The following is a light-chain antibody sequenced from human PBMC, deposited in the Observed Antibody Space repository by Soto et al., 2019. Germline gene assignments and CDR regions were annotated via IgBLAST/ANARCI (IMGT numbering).Light chain of an antibody. CDR3: AAWDDSLSGVV. V-gene: IGLV1-47*01. J-gene: IGLJ2*01. CDR2: ANN. Sequence: QSVLTQSPSASGTPGQRVTFSCSGGSSNIGSSYVFWYQQLPSTAPKLLIYANNQRPSGVPGRFSGSKSGTSASLAISGLRSEDEADYYCAAWDDSLSGVVFGGGTKLTVL. CDR1: SSNIGSSY.